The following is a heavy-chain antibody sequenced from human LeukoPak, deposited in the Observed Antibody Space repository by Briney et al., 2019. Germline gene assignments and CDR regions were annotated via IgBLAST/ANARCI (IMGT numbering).Heavy chain of an antibody. CDR2: ISDSGGST. J-gene: IGHJ4*02. Sequence: PGGSLRLSCAASGLPSSSDAMSWVRQAPGQGLEWVSAISDSGGSTYYADSVKGRFTISRDNSKNTLYLQMNSLRAEDTAVYYCADQDIRSSAWYDWGQGTLVTVSS. CDR1: GLPSSSDA. CDR3: ADQDIRSSAWYD. V-gene: IGHV3-23*01. D-gene: IGHD6-19*01.